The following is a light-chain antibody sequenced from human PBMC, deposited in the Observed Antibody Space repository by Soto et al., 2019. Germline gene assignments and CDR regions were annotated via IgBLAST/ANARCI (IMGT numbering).Light chain of an antibody. CDR3: TSYTSYSTLDV. Sequence: QSVLTQPASVSGSPGQSITISCTGTSSDVGGCNYVSWYQQHPEKAPKLMIYEVSNQPSGVSNRFSGSKSGHTASLTISGLQSEDEADYFCTSYTSYSTLDVFGTGTKVTVL. CDR1: SSDVGGCNY. CDR2: EVS. V-gene: IGLV2-14*01. J-gene: IGLJ1*01.